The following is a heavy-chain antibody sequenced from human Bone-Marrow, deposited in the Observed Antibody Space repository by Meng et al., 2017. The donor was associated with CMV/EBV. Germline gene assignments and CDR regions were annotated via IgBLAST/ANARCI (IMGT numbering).Heavy chain of an antibody. CDR3: ARHAYIGWSGPWFDP. J-gene: IGHJ5*02. CDR2: VYFGAST. D-gene: IGHD3-9*01. V-gene: IGHV4-39*01. CDR1: GDSISSSGYY. Sequence: SETLSLTCTVFGDSISSSGYYWVWIRQPPGQGLEWIGSVYFGASTYYNPSLKSRAAISVDTSKNQFFLRLSSVAAADPALYYCARHAYIGWSGPWFDPWGQGTQVTVSS.